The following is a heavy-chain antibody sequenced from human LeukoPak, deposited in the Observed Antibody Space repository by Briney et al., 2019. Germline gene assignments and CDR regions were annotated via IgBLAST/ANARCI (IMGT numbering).Heavy chain of an antibody. V-gene: IGHV5-10-1*01. Sequence: GESLKISCQGSGYRFTRYWISWVRQMPGKGLEWMGRSDPSDSYTNYSPSFQGHVTISVDKSISTAYLQWSSLKASDTAMYYCVRHDSGYESDYWGQGTLVTVSS. J-gene: IGHJ4*02. CDR1: GYRFTRYW. D-gene: IGHD5-12*01. CDR3: VRHDSGYESDY. CDR2: SDPSDSYT.